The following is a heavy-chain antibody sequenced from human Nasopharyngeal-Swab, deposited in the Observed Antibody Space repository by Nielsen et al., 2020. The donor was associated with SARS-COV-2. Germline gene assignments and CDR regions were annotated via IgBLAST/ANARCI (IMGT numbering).Heavy chain of an antibody. J-gene: IGHJ6*02. V-gene: IGHV4-39*01. CDR2: IYYSGST. D-gene: IGHD3-3*01. Sequence: SETLSLTCTVSGGSISSSSYYWGWIRQPPGKGLEWIGSIYYSGSTYYNPPLKSRVTISVDTSKNQFSLKLSSVTAADTAVYYCATARAYDFAMDVWGQGTTVTVSS. CDR3: ATARAYDFAMDV. CDR1: GGSISSSSYY.